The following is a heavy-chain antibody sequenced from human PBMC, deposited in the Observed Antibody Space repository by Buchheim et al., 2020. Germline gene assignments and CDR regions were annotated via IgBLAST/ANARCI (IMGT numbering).Heavy chain of an antibody. CDR3: ARDLITIFGVARGYYGMDV. Sequence: QVQLVESGGGLVKPGGSLRLSCAASGFTFSDYYMSWIRQAPGKGLEWVSYISSSSSYTNYADSVKGRFTISRDNAKHSLYLQMNSLRAEDTAVYYCARDLITIFGVARGYYGMDVWGQGTT. CDR1: GFTFSDYY. J-gene: IGHJ6*02. D-gene: IGHD3-3*01. V-gene: IGHV3-11*06. CDR2: ISSSSSYT.